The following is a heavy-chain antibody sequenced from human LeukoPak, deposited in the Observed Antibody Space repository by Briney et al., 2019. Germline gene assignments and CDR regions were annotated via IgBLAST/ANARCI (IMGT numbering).Heavy chain of an antibody. CDR3: ARDLMGIAYRGAFYY. J-gene: IGHJ4*02. V-gene: IGHV3-74*01. CDR1: GFTFSSYW. CDR2: INSDGSST. D-gene: IGHD6-13*01. Sequence: LSGGSLRLSCAASGFTFSSYWMHWVRQAPGKGLVWVSRINSDGSSTSYADSVKGRFTISRDNAKNSLYLQMNSLRAEDTAVYYCARDLMGIAYRGAFYYWGQGTLVTVSS.